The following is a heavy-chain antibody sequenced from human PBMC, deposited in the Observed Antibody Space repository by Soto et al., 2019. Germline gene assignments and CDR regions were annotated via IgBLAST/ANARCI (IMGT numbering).Heavy chain of an antibody. CDR1: GFSLGTYGVG. Sequence: QITLNESGPTLVKPTQTLTLTCTFSGFSLGTYGVGVGWIRQPPGKALEWLALIYWDDDKLYSPSLKSRLTITKDTYTRQVFLTLTNMDPVDTATYYCAHRGGGIVDWYFDLWGRGTPVIVSS. V-gene: IGHV2-5*02. D-gene: IGHD1-26*01. CDR3: AHRGGGIVDWYFDL. J-gene: IGHJ2*01. CDR2: IYWDDDK.